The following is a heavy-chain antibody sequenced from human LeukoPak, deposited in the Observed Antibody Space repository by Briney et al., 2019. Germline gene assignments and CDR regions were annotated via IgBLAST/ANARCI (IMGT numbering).Heavy chain of an antibody. J-gene: IGHJ4*02. CDR3: ARGVYGGNSVGYYFDY. Sequence: SVKVSCKASGGTFSSYAISWVRQAPGQGLEWMGRIIPILGIANCAQKFQGRVTITADKSTSTAYMELSSLRSEDTAVYYCARGVYGGNSVGYYFDYWGQGTLVTVSS. CDR1: GGTFSSYA. V-gene: IGHV1-69*04. D-gene: IGHD4-23*01. CDR2: IIPILGIA.